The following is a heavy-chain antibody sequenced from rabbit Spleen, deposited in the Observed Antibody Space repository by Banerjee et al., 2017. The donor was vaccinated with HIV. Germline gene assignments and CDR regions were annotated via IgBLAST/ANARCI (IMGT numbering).Heavy chain of an antibody. D-gene: IGHD2-1*01. CDR2: INAVTGKA. J-gene: IGHJ4*01. Sequence: QEQLLESGGGLVRPEGSLKLSCKASGFSFSNKAVMCWVRQAPGKGLEWIACINAVTGKAVYATWAKGRFTFSKTSSTTVTLQMTSLTDADTATYLCARDLDGAIGWNFGWWGPGTLVTVS. V-gene: IGHV1S45*01. CDR1: GFSFSNKAV. CDR3: ARDLDGAIGWNFGW.